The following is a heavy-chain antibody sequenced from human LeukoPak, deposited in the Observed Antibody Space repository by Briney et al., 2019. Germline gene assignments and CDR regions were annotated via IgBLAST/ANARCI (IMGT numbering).Heavy chain of an antibody. CDR2: INWNGGST. V-gene: IGHV3-20*04. CDR1: GFTFDYYD. Sequence: GGSLRLSCAASGFTFDYYDMSWDRQAPGKGLEWVSDINWNGGSTGYADSVKGRFTISRDNAKNSLYLQMSSLRAEDTALYYCAGGGGWYWGQGTLVTVSS. CDR3: AGGGGWY. D-gene: IGHD2-15*01. J-gene: IGHJ4*02.